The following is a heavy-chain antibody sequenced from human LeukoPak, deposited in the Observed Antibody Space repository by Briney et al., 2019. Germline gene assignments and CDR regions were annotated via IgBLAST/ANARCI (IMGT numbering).Heavy chain of an antibody. CDR3: AREGYDCWRGYYNPYYFDC. CDR1: XGSIXSXXXX. Sequence: ASETLSLTCTVSXGSIXSXXXXXGXXXXPXXXXLXXXGXXXXXXXTYYXPSLNSRGTISVDTPKNQFSLQLSSATAADTAVYYCAREGYDCWRGYYNPYYFDCWVQGTLVTDSS. CDR2: XXXXXXT. J-gene: IGHJ4*02. V-gene: IGHV4-39*07. D-gene: IGHD3-3*01.